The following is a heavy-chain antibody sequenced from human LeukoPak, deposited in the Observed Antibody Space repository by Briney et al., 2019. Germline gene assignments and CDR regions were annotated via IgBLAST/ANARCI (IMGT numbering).Heavy chain of an antibody. CDR3: ARNTVLLWFGGVIKTFDP. Sequence: ASVKVSCKASGYTFTSYDINWVRQAPGQGLEWMGIINPSGGSTSYAQKFQGRVTMTRDTSTSTVYMELSSLRSEDTAVYYCARNTVLLWFGGVIKTFDPWGQGTLVTVSS. J-gene: IGHJ5*02. CDR2: INPSGGST. CDR1: GYTFTSYD. V-gene: IGHV1-46*01. D-gene: IGHD3-10*01.